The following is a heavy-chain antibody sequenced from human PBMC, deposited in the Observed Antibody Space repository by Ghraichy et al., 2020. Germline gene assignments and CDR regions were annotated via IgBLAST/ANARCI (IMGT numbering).Heavy chain of an antibody. V-gene: IGHV2-5*01. CDR2: IYWNDDK. Sequence: SGPTLVKPTQTLTLTCTFSGFSLSTSGVGVGWIRQPPGKALEWLALIYWNDDKRYSPSLKSRLTIIKDTSKNQVVLTMTNMDPVDTATYYCAHRRRERGIAVAATRGAFDIWGQGTMVTVSS. CDR1: GFSLSTSGVG. CDR3: AHRRRERGIAVAATRGAFDI. J-gene: IGHJ3*02. D-gene: IGHD6-19*01.